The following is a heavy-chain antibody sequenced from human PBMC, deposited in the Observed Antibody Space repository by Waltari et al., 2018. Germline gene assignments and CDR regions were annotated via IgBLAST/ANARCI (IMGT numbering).Heavy chain of an antibody. Sequence: EVQLVETGGGLIQPGGSLRLSCAASGFTVSNNSMTWVRQAAGTGLDWVSVIHIPSSTYYADSVKGRFTMSRDNSKNTLSLQMNSLRDEDTAVYYCARLAVAGPDVFSYFYGMDVWGQGTTVTVSS. CDR1: GFTVSNNS. J-gene: IGHJ6*02. V-gene: IGHV3-53*02. D-gene: IGHD6-19*01. CDR3: ARLAVAGPDVFSYFYGMDV. CDR2: IHIPSST.